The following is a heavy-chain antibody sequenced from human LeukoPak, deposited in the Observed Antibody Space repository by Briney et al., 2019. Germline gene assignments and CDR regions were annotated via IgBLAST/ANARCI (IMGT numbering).Heavy chain of an antibody. Sequence: PGGSLRLSCAASGFTFDAYAMHWVRQAPGKGLEWVAVISYDGSNKYYADSVKGRFTISRDNSKNTLYLQMNSLRAEDTALYYCARVLRGVPVATIDYWGQGTLVTVSS. V-gene: IGHV3-30-3*01. CDR1: GFTFDAYA. D-gene: IGHD2-15*01. CDR3: ARVLRGVPVATIDY. J-gene: IGHJ4*02. CDR2: ISYDGSNK.